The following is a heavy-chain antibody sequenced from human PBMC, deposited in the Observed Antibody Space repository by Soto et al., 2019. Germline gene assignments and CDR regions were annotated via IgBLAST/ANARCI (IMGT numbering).Heavy chain of an antibody. CDR1: GGSISSYY. V-gene: IGHV4-4*07. J-gene: IGHJ6*02. CDR3: ARSTFLGYCSSTSCYGMDV. CDR2: IYTSGST. D-gene: IGHD2-2*01. Sequence: SETLSLTCTVSGGSISSYYWSWIRQPAGKGLEWIGRIYTSGSTNYNPSLKSRVTMSVDTSKNQFSLKLSSVTAADTAVYYCARSTFLGYCSSTSCYGMDVWGQGTTVTVSS.